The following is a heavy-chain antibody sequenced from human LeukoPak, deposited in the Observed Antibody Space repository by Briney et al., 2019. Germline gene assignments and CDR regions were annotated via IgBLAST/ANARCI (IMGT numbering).Heavy chain of an antibody. Sequence: GGSLRLSCAASGFRFSSDWMSWVRQAPGKGLEWVANINQDGSERYYVDSVKGRFTISRDNAKSSLYLQMNSLRAEDTAVYYCAELGITMIGGVWGKGTTVTISS. CDR2: INQDGSER. J-gene: IGHJ6*04. D-gene: IGHD3-10*02. CDR1: GFRFSSDW. V-gene: IGHV3-7*01. CDR3: AELGITMIGGV.